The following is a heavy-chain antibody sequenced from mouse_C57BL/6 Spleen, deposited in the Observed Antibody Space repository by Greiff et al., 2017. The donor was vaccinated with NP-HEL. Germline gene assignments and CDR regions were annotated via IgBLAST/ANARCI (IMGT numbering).Heavy chain of an antibody. J-gene: IGHJ3*01. CDR1: GYTFTDYY. CDR2: IYPGSGNT. D-gene: IGHD2-13*01. Sequence: QVQLKESGAELVRPGASVKLSCKASGYTFTDYYINGVKQRPGQGLEWIGRIYPGSGNTYYNEKFKGKATLNAEKSSSTAYMQLSSLTSEDSAVYFCARGDHVGFAYWGQGTLVTVSA. V-gene: IGHV1-76*01. CDR3: ARGDHVGFAY.